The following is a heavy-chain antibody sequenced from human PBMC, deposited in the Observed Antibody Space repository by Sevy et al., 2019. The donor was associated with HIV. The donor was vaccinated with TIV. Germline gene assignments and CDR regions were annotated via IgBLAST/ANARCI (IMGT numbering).Heavy chain of an antibody. D-gene: IGHD2-2*01. J-gene: IGHJ6*03. V-gene: IGHV1-69*06. Sequence: ASVKVSCKASGGTFSSYAISWVRQAPGQGLEWMGGIIPIFGTANYAQKFQGRVTITADKSTSTAYMELSSLRSEDKAAEYCAVVYCSSTSCLISYYYYYMDVWGKGTTVTVSS. CDR3: AVVYCSSTSCLISYYYYYMDV. CDR1: GGTFSSYA. CDR2: IIPIFGTA.